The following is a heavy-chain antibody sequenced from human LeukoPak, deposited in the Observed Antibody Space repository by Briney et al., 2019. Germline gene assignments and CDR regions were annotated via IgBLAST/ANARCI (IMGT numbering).Heavy chain of an antibody. CDR2: INWNGGST. D-gene: IGHD3-16*02. Sequence: GGSLRLSCAASGFTFDDYGMSWVRQAPGKGLEWVSGINWNGGSTGYADSVKGRFTISRDNAKNTLYLQMNSLRVEDTAVYYCAREGPLSYDYVWGSYRFSYYFDYWGQGTLVTVSS. CDR3: AREGPLSYDYVWGSYRFSYYFDY. V-gene: IGHV3-20*04. J-gene: IGHJ4*02. CDR1: GFTFDDYG.